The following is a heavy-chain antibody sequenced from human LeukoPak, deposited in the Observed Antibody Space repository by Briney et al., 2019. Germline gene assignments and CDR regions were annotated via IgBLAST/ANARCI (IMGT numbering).Heavy chain of an antibody. V-gene: IGHV1-8*01. J-gene: IGHJ4*02. CDR1: GYTFTSYG. CDR2: MNPSSGNT. D-gene: IGHD6-13*01. CDR3: AREGGSSSGPPYFDY. Sequence: GASVKVSCKASGYTFTSYGINWVRQATGQGLEWLGWMNPSSGNTGYAQKFQGRVTMTRDTSISTAYMELSSLRSDDTAVYYCAREGGSSSGPPYFDYWGQGTLLTVSS.